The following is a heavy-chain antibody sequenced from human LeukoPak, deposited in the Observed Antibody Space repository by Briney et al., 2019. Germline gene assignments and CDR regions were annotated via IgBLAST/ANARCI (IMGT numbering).Heavy chain of an antibody. CDR2: IYSSGST. D-gene: IGHD5-12*01. Sequence: SETLSLTCTVSGGSISSGSYYWSWIRQPAGKGLEWIGRIYSSGSTNYNPSLKSRVTISVDTSKNQFSLKLSSVTAADTAVYCCATEGYRYYYMDVWGKGTTVTVSS. CDR3: ATEGYRYYYMDV. J-gene: IGHJ6*03. V-gene: IGHV4-61*02. CDR1: GGSISSGSYY.